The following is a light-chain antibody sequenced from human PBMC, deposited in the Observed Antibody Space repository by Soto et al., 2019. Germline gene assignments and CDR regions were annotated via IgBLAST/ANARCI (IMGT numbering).Light chain of an antibody. CDR3: QQSYSTPRGIT. CDR2: GAS. CDR1: QSVSSSY. J-gene: IGKJ5*01. Sequence: EIVLTQSPGTLSLSPGERATLSCRASQSVSSSYLVWYQQKPGQAPRLLIYGASSRATGIPDRFSGSGSGTDFTLTISRLEPEDFAVYYCQQSYSTPRGITFGQGTRLEIK. V-gene: IGKV3-20*01.